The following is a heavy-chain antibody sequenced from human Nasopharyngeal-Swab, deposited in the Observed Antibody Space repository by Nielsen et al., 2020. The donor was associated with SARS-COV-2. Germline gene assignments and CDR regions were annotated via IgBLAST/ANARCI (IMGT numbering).Heavy chain of an antibody. V-gene: IGHV3-7*04. CDR1: GFTFTNHY. CDR3: ARDPILGPPDYFDY. CDR2: IKQDGGEK. J-gene: IGHJ4*02. D-gene: IGHD1-14*01. Sequence: GGSLRLSCAASGFTFTNHYMTWVRQAPGKGLEWVANIKQDGGEKFYVDSVKGRFRVSRDNAQNSVYLQMDRLRVEDTAVYFCARDPILGPPDYFDYWGRGTLVIVSS.